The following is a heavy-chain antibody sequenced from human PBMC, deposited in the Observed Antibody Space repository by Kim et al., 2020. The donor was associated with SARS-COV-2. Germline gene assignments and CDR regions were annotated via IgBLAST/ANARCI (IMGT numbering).Heavy chain of an antibody. CDR1: GFTFSSYA. J-gene: IGHJ6*02. D-gene: IGHD3-10*01. CDR3: ARENYYGSGSFYYYYYYGMDV. Sequence: GGSLRLSCAASGFTFSSYAMHWVRQAPGKGLEWVAVISYDGSNKYYADSVKGRFTISRDNSKNTLYLQMNSLRAEDTAVYYCARENYYGSGSFYYYYYYGMDVWGQATTVTVSS. CDR2: ISYDGSNK. V-gene: IGHV3-30*04.